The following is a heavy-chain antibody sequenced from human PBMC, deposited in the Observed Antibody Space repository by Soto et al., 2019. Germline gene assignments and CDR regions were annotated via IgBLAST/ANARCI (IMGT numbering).Heavy chain of an antibody. D-gene: IGHD5-12*01. CDR2: MNPNSGNT. CDR3: ARGLPYSGYDWFDY. V-gene: IGHV1-8*01. CDR1: GYTFTSYD. Sequence: QVQLVQSGAEVKKPGASVKVSCKASGYTFTSYDINWVRQATGQGLEWMGWMNPNSGNTGCAQKFQGRVTMTRNTSISTAYMELSSLRSEDTAVYYCARGLPYSGYDWFDYWGQGTLVTVSS. J-gene: IGHJ4*02.